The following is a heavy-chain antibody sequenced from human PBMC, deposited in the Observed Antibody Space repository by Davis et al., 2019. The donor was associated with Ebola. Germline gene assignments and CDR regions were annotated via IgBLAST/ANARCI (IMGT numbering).Heavy chain of an antibody. D-gene: IGHD3-10*01. Sequence: MPSETLSLTCTVSGGSISSSSYFWGWIRQPPGKGLEWIGSIYYSGSTNYNPSLKSRVTISVDTSKNQFSLKLSSVTAADTAVYYCARGRGYNWFDPWGQGTLVTVSS. J-gene: IGHJ5*02. CDR3: ARGRGYNWFDP. V-gene: IGHV4-39*07. CDR1: GGSISSSSYF. CDR2: IYYSGST.